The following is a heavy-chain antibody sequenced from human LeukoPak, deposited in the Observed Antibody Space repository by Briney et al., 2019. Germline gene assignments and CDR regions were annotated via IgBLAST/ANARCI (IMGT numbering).Heavy chain of an antibody. Sequence: GGSLRLSCAASGFTVSGNYMNWVRQAPGKGLEWVSVIYSGGSTYYTDSVKGRFTISRDNSKNTLYLQMNSLRAEDTAVYYCARGPQGRSGSPPYYFDYWGQGTLVTVSS. J-gene: IGHJ4*02. D-gene: IGHD1-26*01. CDR3: ARGPQGRSGSPPYYFDY. CDR2: IYSGGST. CDR1: GFTVSGNY. V-gene: IGHV3-66*01.